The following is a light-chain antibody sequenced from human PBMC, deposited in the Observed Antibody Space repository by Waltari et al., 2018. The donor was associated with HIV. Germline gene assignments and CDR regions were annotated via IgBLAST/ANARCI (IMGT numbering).Light chain of an antibody. J-gene: IGKJ4*01. V-gene: IGKV3-15*01. Sequence: EILMTQSPATLSVSPGDRDTLSCRASQSVTSHLAWFQQKVGKAPRLLIYGDSTRATGIPARFSGSGSGTEFTLTISSLQSEDFAVYYCQQYTYWPLTFGGGTKVEIK. CDR3: QQYTYWPLT. CDR2: GDS. CDR1: QSVTSH.